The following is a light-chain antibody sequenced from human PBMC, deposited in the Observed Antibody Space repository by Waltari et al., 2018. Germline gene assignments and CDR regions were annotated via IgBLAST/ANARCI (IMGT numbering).Light chain of an antibody. CDR3: NSRDSGGDHRVL. CDR2: GRN. Sequence: SSELTQDPAVSVALGQTVRITCQGDSLRSYYATWYQQKPRQAPLLVIYGRNNRPSGIPDGFSGSSAGSMASLTLTGAQAEDDADYYCNSRDSGGDHRVLFGGGTKLTGL. CDR1: SLRSYY. J-gene: IGLJ2*01. V-gene: IGLV3-19*01.